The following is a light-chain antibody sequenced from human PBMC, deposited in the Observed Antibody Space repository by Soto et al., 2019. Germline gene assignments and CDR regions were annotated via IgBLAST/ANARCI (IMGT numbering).Light chain of an antibody. CDR1: QSISSW. J-gene: IGKJ1*01. CDR2: DAS. CDR3: QQYNIYST. Sequence: DIQITQSPTTLSSSLLDIVTITCRASQSISSWLAWYQQKPGKAPKLLIYDASSLESGVPSRFSGSGSGTEFTLTISSLQTDDFATYYCQQYNIYSTFGQGSKVDIK. V-gene: IGKV1-5*01.